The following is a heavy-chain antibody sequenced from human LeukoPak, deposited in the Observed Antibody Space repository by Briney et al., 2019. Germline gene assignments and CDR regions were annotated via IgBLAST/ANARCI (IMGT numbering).Heavy chain of an antibody. V-gene: IGHV4-34*01. CDR3: ARLPRIQLWVRLDY. Sequence: PSETLSLTCAVYGGSFSGYYWSWIRQPPGKGLEWIGEINHSGSTNYNPSLKSRVTISVDTSKNQFSLRLSSVTAADTAVYYCARLPRIQLWVRLDYWGQGTLVTVSS. J-gene: IGHJ4*02. CDR2: INHSGST. D-gene: IGHD5-18*01. CDR1: GGSFSGYY.